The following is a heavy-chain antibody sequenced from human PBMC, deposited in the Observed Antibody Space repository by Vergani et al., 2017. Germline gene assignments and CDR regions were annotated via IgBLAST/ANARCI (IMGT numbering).Heavy chain of an antibody. V-gene: IGHV3-23*01. J-gene: IGHJ4*02. D-gene: IGHD3-22*01. CDR2: ISGSGGST. CDR1: GFRVTTYY. Sequence: VELLESGGGLAQPGGSLRVSCSASGFRVTTYYMSWVRQAPGKGLEWVSVISGSGGSTYYADSVKGRFTISRDNSKNTLYLQMNSLRAEDTAVYYCAKEERIVVAPYDYWGQGTLVTVSS. CDR3: AKEERIVVAPYDY.